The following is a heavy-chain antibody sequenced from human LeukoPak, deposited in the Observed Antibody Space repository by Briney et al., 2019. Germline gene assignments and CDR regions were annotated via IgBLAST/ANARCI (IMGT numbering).Heavy chain of an antibody. CDR3: ASSQSGYYSSFDY. CDR2: IYPGDSDT. Sequence: GASLKISCKGSGYSFTSYWIGWVRQMPGKGLEWTGIIYPGDSDTRYSPSFQGQVTISADKSISTAYLQWSSLKASDTAMYYCASSQSGYYSSFDYWGQGTLVTVSS. CDR1: GYSFTSYW. V-gene: IGHV5-51*01. D-gene: IGHD3-3*01. J-gene: IGHJ4*02.